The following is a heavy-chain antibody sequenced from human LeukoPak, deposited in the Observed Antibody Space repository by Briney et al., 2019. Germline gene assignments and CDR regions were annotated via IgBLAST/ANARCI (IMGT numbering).Heavy chain of an antibody. CDR1: GYTFTGYY. Sequence: GASVKVSCKAFGYTFTGYYMHWVRQAPGQGLEWMGWINPNSGGTNYAQKFQGRVTMTRNTSISTAYMELSSLRSEDTAVYYCARAPNDDYVWGSYRGREIDYWGQGTLVTVSS. CDR2: INPNSGGT. D-gene: IGHD3-16*02. V-gene: IGHV1-2*02. CDR3: ARAPNDDYVWGSYRGREIDY. J-gene: IGHJ4*02.